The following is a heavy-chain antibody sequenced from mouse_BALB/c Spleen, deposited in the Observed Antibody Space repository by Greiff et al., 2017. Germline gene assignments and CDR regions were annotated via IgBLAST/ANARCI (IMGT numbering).Heavy chain of an antibody. Sequence: QVQLQQSGPGLVAPSQILSITCTVSGFSLTGYGVNWVRQPPGKGLEWLGMIWGDGSTDYNSALKSRLSISKDNSKSQVFLKMNSLQTDDTARYYCAREGEDEENGTGAMDYLGQGTSVTVSS. J-gene: IGHJ4*01. CDR3: AREGEDEENGTGAMDY. D-gene: IGHD4-1*01. V-gene: IGHV2-6-7*01. CDR2: IWGDGST. CDR1: GFSLTGYG.